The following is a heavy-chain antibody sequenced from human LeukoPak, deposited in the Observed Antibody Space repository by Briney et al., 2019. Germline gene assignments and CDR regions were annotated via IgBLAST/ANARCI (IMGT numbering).Heavy chain of an antibody. CDR3: ARDPIAAAAAGDP. CDR2: INPSGGST. J-gene: IGHJ5*02. Sequence: ASVRVSCKASGYTFTSYYMHWVRQAPGQGLEWMGIINPSGGSTSYAQKFQGRVTMTRDTSTSTVYMELSSLRSEDTAVYYCARDPIAAAAAGDPWGQGTLVTVSS. V-gene: IGHV1-46*01. CDR1: GYTFTSYY. D-gene: IGHD6-13*01.